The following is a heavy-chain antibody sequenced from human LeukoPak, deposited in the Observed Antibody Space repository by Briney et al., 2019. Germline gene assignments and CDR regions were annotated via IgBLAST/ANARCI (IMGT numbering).Heavy chain of an antibody. V-gene: IGHV3-23*01. CDR1: GFTFSSYA. J-gene: IGHJ4*02. CDR2: ISGSGGST. D-gene: IGHD3-9*01. Sequence: GGSLRLSCAASGFTFSSYAMSWVRQAPGKGLEWVSAISGSGGSTYYADSVKGRFTISRDNSKNTLYLQMNSLRAEDTAVYYCAKCQTGYVDWLCPFDYWGQGTLVTVSS. CDR3: AKCQTGYVDWLCPFDY.